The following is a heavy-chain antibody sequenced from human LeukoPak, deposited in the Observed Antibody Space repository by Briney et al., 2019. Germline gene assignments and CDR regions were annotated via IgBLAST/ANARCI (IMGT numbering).Heavy chain of an antibody. D-gene: IGHD3-22*01. V-gene: IGHV1-18*01. CDR2: ISAYNGNT. Sequence: GASVKVSCKASGYTFTSYGISWVRQAPGQGLEWMGWISAYNGNTNYAQKLQGRVTMTTDTSTSTAYMELRSLRSDDTAVYYCARLGAYYDSSGYYHAAQDAFDIWGQGTMVTVSS. CDR3: ARLGAYYDSSGYYHAAQDAFDI. J-gene: IGHJ3*02. CDR1: GYTFTSYG.